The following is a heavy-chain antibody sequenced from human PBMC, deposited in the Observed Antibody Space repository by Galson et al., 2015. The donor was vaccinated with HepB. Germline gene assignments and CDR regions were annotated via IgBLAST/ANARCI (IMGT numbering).Heavy chain of an antibody. D-gene: IGHD4-17*01. V-gene: IGHV3-15*01. CDR2: IKSKTDGGTT. Sequence: SLRLSCAASGFTFSNARMSWVRQAPGKGLEWVGRIKSKTDGGTTDYAAPVKGRFTISRDDSKNTLYLQMNSLKTEDTAVYYCTSYDESFHDYVEDWYFDLWGRGTLVTVSS. CDR3: TSYDESFHDYVEDWYFDL. J-gene: IGHJ2*01. CDR1: GFTFSNAR.